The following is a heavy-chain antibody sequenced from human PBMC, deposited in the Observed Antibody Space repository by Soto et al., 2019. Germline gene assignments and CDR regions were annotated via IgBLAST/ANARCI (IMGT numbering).Heavy chain of an antibody. CDR2: IYYSGST. CDR1: GGSISSYY. Sequence: QVQLQESGPGLVKPSETLSLTCTVSGGSISSYYWSWIRQPPWKGLEWIGYIYYSGSTNYNPSLTSRVTIAVDTSKNQFSLKLSSVTAADTAVYYCASTAIYYGSGSYSFDYWGQGTLVTVSS. J-gene: IGHJ4*02. CDR3: ASTAIYYGSGSYSFDY. D-gene: IGHD3-10*01. V-gene: IGHV4-59*01.